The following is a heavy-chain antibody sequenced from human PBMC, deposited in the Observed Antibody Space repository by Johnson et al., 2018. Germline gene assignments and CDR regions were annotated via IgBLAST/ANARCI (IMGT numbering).Heavy chain of an antibody. D-gene: IGHD4-17*01. CDR3: ARGPYGDYVRGAFDI. CDR1: GGSISSYY. Sequence: QVQLQESGPGLVKPSETLSLTCTVSGGSISSYYWSWIRQPPGKGLEWIGYIYYSGSTNYNPSLKSRVTISVDTSKNQFSLRLSSVTAADTAVYYCARGPYGDYVRGAFDIWGQGTMVTVSS. CDR2: IYYSGST. J-gene: IGHJ3*02. V-gene: IGHV4-59*01.